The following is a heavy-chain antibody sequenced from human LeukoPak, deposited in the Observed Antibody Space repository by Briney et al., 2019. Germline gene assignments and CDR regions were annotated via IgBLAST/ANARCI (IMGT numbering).Heavy chain of an antibody. D-gene: IGHD3-9*01. CDR3: ARLRYFDWAIDY. Sequence: TLSLTCAVSGGSISSGGYSWSWIRQPPGKGLEWIGYIYHSGSTYYNPSLKSRVTISVDRSKNQFSLKLSSVTAADTAVYYCARLRYFDWAIDYWGQGTLVTVSS. J-gene: IGHJ4*02. CDR2: IYHSGST. CDR1: GGSISSGGYS. V-gene: IGHV4-30-2*01.